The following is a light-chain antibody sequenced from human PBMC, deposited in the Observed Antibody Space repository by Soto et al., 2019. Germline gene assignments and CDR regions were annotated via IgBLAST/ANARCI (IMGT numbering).Light chain of an antibody. V-gene: IGKV1-9*01. Sequence: DIQLTQSPSFLSASVGDRVTITCRASQGISSYLAWYQQTAGKAPKLLIYAASTLQSGVPSRFSGSRSGTEFTLTISSLQPEDFATYYCQQLNGYPLTFGGGTKVDI. CDR3: QQLNGYPLT. J-gene: IGKJ4*01. CDR2: AAS. CDR1: QGISSY.